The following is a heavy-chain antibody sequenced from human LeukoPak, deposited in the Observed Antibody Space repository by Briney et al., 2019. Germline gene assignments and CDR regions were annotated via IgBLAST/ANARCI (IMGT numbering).Heavy chain of an antibody. V-gene: IGHV3-21*01. CDR3: ARDFYDSSGYYPLNY. Sequence: GGSLRLSCAASGFTFSSYSMNWVRQAPGKGLEWVSSISSSSSYIYYAGSVKGRFTISRDNAKNSLYLQMNSLRAEDTAVYYCARDFYDSSGYYPLNYWAQGTLVTVSS. J-gene: IGHJ4*02. D-gene: IGHD3-22*01. CDR1: GFTFSSYS. CDR2: ISSSSSYI.